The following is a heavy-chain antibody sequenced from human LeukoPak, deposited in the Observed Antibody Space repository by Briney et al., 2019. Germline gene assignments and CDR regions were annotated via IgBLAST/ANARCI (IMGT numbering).Heavy chain of an antibody. V-gene: IGHV4-59*08. D-gene: IGHD1-26*01. J-gene: IGHJ3*02. CDR3: ARGRGYGGNYLRSFDI. CDR2: NSGST. CDR1: GDSLSDYF. Sequence: SETLSLTCTVSGDSLSDYFWSWIRQPPGKGLEWIGYNSGSTNYSASLKSRVTILLVRSKNQFSLKLSSVTAADTAVYYCARGRGYGGNYLRSFDIWGQGTMVTVSS.